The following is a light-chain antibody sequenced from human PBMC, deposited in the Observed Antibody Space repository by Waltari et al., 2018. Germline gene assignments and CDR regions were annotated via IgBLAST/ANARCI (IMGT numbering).Light chain of an antibody. J-gene: IGLJ2*01. V-gene: IGLV1-51*01. CDR3: GTWDGSLTVGV. Sequence: QSVLTQPPSVSAAPGQKVTISCSGSGSNIGRNHVSWYQQVPGTAPKLLSYDTNKRPSVVPDRFSGSKSGPSATLGITGLQTGDEASYYCGTWDGSLTVGVFGGGTVLTVL. CDR2: DTN. CDR1: GSNIGRNH.